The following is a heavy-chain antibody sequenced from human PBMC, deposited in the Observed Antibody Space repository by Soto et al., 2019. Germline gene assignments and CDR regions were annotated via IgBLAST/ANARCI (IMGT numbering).Heavy chain of an antibody. J-gene: IGHJ6*02. Sequence: EVQLLESGGGLVQPGGSLRLSCAASGFTFNNYAMTWVRQAPGKGLEWVSSISGSGGSTYYADSVRGRFTVSRDNSNDTLHLQMSRLRVEDAAIYYCAKDLGGSGKRWYGMDVWGQGTTVTVFS. D-gene: IGHD3-10*01. V-gene: IGHV3-23*01. CDR1: GFTFNNYA. CDR2: ISGSGGST. CDR3: AKDLGGSGKRWYGMDV.